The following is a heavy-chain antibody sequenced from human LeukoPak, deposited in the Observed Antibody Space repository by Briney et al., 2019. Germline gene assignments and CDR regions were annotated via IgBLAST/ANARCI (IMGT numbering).Heavy chain of an antibody. Sequence: GGSLRLSCAASGFTFSGYAMSWVRQAPGKGLEWVSAISGSGGSTYYADSVKGRFTISRDNSKNTLYLQMNSLRAEDTAVYYCAKMGNPRGIAVAGPDPNFDYWGQGTLVTVSS. V-gene: IGHV3-23*01. D-gene: IGHD6-19*01. CDR1: GFTFSGYA. CDR2: ISGSGGST. J-gene: IGHJ4*02. CDR3: AKMGNPRGIAVAGPDPNFDY.